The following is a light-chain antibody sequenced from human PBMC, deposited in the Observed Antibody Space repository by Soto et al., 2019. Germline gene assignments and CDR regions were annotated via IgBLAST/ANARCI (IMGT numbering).Light chain of an antibody. V-gene: IGLV2-11*01. Sequence: QSALTQPRSVSGSPGQSVTISCTGTSSDVGGSNYVSWYQQHPGKAPKLMIYDDTKRPAGVPDRFSGSKSGNTASLTISGLQAEDEADYYCCSHSGSHSSWVFGGGTKLTVL. CDR1: SSDVGGSNY. J-gene: IGLJ3*02. CDR2: DDT. CDR3: CSHSGSHSSWV.